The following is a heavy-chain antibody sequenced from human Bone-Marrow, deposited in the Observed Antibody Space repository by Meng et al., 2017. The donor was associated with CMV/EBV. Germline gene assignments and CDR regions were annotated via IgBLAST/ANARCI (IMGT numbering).Heavy chain of an antibody. J-gene: IGHJ6*02. CDR3: ATGRIGDFWSGYYRYYYGMAV. V-gene: IGHV1-18*01. Sequence: ASVKVSRKASGYTFTSYGISWVRQAPGQGLEWMGWISAYNGNTNYAQKLQGRVTMTTDTSTSTAYMELRSLRSDDTAVYYCATGRIGDFWSGYYRYYYGMAVWGQGTTVTVSS. CDR1: GYTFTSYG. CDR2: ISAYNGNT. D-gene: IGHD3-3*01.